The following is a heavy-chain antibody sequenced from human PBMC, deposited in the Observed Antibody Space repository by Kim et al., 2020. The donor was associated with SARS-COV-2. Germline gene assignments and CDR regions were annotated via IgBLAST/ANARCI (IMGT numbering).Heavy chain of an antibody. D-gene: IGHD2-15*01. J-gene: IGHJ4*02. CDR2: ISYDGSNK. Sequence: GGSLRLSCAASGFTFSSYAMHWVRQAPGKGLEWVAVISYDGSNKYYADSVKGRFTISRDNSKNTLYLQMNSLRAEDTAVYYCARGAGYCSGGSCYKEYYFDYWGQGTLVTVSS. CDR1: GFTFSSYA. V-gene: IGHV3-30*01. CDR3: ARGAGYCSGGSCYKEYYFDY.